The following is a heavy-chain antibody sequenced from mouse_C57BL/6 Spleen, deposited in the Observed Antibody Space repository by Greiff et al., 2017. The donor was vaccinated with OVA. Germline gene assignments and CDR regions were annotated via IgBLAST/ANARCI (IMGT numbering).Heavy chain of an antibody. V-gene: IGHV1-19*01. CDR3: ARSSSGYPFDY. J-gene: IGHJ2*01. CDR2: INPYNGGT. Sequence: EVQLQQSGPVLVKPGASVKMSCKASGYTFTDYYMNWVKQSHGKSLEWIGVINPYNGGTSYNQKFKGKAPLTVDKSSSTAYMELNSLTSEDSAVYYCARSSSGYPFDYWGQGTTLTVSS. D-gene: IGHD3-2*02. CDR1: GYTFTDYY.